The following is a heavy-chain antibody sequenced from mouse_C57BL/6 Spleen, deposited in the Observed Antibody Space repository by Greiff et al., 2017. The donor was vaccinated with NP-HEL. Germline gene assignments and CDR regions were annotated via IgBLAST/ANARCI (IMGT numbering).Heavy chain of an antibody. J-gene: IGHJ2*01. V-gene: IGHV1-15*01. CDR3: TRATTVPYFDY. CDR2: IDPETGGT. Sequence: VQLQQSGAELVRPGASVTLSCKASGYTFTDYEMHWVKQTPVHGLEWIGAIDPETGGTAYKQKLKGKAILTADKSSSTAYLELRSLPSEDAAVYYCTRATTVPYFDYWGQGTTLTVSS. CDR1: GYTFTDYE. D-gene: IGHD1-1*01.